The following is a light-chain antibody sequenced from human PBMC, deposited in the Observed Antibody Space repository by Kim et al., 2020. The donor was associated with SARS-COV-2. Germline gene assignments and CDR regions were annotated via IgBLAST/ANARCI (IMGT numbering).Light chain of an antibody. CDR3: SSYTSSTTVV. Sequence: GQSVTSPCTGTSSDVGGYNSVSWFQQHPGTAPKLMIYDVRNRPSGISNRFFGSKSGNTASLTISGLQAEDEADYYCSSYTSSTTVVFGGGTQLTVL. J-gene: IGLJ2*01. CDR2: DVR. CDR1: SSDVGGYNS. V-gene: IGLV2-14*03.